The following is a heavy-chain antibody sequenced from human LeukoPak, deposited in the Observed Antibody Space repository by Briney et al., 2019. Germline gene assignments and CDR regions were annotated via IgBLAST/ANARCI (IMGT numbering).Heavy chain of an antibody. Sequence: SQTLSLTCAISGDSFSSNSAVWNWHRQSPSRGLEWLGRTYYRCKWSNDYAVSVKSRITINPDTSKNQFSLQLNSVTPEGTAVYYCARGNEYLDYWGQGTLVTVSS. V-gene: IGHV6-1*01. J-gene: IGHJ4*02. CDR2: TYYRCKWSN. D-gene: IGHD1-1*01. CDR1: GDSFSSNSAV. CDR3: ARGNEYLDY.